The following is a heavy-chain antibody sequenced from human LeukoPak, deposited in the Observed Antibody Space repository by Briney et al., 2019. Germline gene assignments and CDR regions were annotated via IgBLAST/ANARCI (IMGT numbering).Heavy chain of an antibody. CDR2: IIPIFGTA. Sequence: ASVKVSCKASGGTFSSYAISWVRQAPGQGLEWMGGIIPIFGTANYAQKFQGRVTITTDESTSTAYMELSTLRSEDTAVYYCARDATGTPASYWGQGTLVTVSS. V-gene: IGHV1-69*05. CDR3: ARDATGTPASY. J-gene: IGHJ4*02. CDR1: GGTFSSYA. D-gene: IGHD1-1*01.